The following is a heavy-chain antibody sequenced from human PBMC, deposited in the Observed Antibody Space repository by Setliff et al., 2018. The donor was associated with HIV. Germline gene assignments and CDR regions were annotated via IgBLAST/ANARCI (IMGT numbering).Heavy chain of an antibody. CDR2: IFYSGST. V-gene: IGHV4-39*01. CDR1: GGSISSSSYY. CDR3: RTGDTSVEWYFDL. D-gene: IGHD7-27*01. Sequence: SETLSLTCTVSGGSISSSSYYWGWVRQPPGKGLEWIGSIFYSGSTYYNPSLKSRVTISVDTSKNQFALRLSSVTAADTAVYYCRTGDTSVEWYFDLWGRGTLVTVSS. J-gene: IGHJ2*01.